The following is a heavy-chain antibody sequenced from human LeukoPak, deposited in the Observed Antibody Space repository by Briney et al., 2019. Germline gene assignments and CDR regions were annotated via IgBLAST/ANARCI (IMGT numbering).Heavy chain of an antibody. CDR2: IYHSGST. D-gene: IGHD3-10*01. CDR1: GGSISSGGYS. CDR3: ARGASEYYGSGSYPLGAFDI. V-gene: IGHV4-30-2*01. J-gene: IGHJ3*02. Sequence: SETLSLTCAVSGGSISSGGYSWSWIRQPPGKGLEWIGYIYHSGSTYYNPSLKSRVTISVDRSKNQFSLKLSSVTAADTAVYYCARGASEYYGSGSYPLGAFDIWGQGTMVTVSS.